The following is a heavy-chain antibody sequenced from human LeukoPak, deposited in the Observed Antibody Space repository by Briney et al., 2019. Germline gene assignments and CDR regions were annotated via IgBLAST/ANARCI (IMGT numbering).Heavy chain of an antibody. CDR2: INWNGGST. CDR1: GFTFDDYG. J-gene: IGHJ6*03. V-gene: IGHV3-20*04. CDR3: ARAPHYYYYYMDV. Sequence: GGSLRLSCAASGFTFDDYGMSWVRQAPGKGMEWVSGINWNGGSTGYADSVKGRFTISRDNAKNSLYLQMNSLRAEDTALYYCARAPHYYYYYMDVWGKGTTVTVSS.